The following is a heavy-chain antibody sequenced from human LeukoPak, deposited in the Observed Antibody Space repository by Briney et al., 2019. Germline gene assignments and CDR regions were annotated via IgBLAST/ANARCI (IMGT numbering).Heavy chain of an antibody. Sequence: SQTLSLTCTVSGGSISSGSYCWSWIRQPAGKGLEWIGHIHISGSTNYNPSLKSRVTISVDTSKNQFSLKLSSVTAADTAVYYCASGGSGSSNWFDPWGQGTLVTVSS. CDR3: ASGGSGSSNWFDP. J-gene: IGHJ5*02. CDR2: IHISGST. D-gene: IGHD3-10*01. V-gene: IGHV4-61*09. CDR1: GGSISSGSYC.